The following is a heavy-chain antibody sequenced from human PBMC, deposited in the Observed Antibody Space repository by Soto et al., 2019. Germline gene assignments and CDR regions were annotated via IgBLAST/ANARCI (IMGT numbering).Heavy chain of an antibody. D-gene: IGHD2-2*01. CDR2: INGGNGDT. Sequence: ASVKVSCKASGYTFTGYAIHWVRQAPGQRLEWMGWINGGNGDTKYSQKFQGRVTITRDTSASTAYMELTSLGSEDTAVYQCARGYCSSTSCQYYFDYWGQGTLVTVSS. CDR3: ARGYCSSTSCQYYFDY. J-gene: IGHJ4*02. V-gene: IGHV1-3*01. CDR1: GYTFTGYA.